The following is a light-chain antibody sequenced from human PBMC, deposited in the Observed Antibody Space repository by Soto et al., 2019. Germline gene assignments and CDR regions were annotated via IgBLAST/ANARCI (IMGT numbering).Light chain of an antibody. V-gene: IGKV3-20*01. J-gene: IGKJ1*01. CDR2: GSS. CDR1: QTISSGY. CDR3: QQYARSPWT. Sequence: EVVLTQSPGTPSLSPGQRATLSCRASQTISSGYLAWYQQRSGQTPRLLIYGSSSRASDIPDRFSGSGSGTDFTLTITRLEPEDFAVYYCQQYARSPWTFGQGTKVEIK.